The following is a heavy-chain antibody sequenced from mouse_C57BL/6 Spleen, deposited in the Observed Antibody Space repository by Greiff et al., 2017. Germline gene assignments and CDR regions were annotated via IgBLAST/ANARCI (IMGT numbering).Heavy chain of an antibody. Sequence: EVQLQQSGPELVKPGASVKIPCKASGYTFTDYNMDWVKQSHGKSLEWIGDINPNNGGTIYNQKFKGKATLTVDKSSSTAYMELRSLTSEDTAVYYCARGGGYYRFAYWGQGTLVTVSA. J-gene: IGHJ3*01. CDR3: ARGGGYYRFAY. D-gene: IGHD2-3*01. CDR1: GYTFTDYN. V-gene: IGHV1-18*01. CDR2: INPNNGGT.